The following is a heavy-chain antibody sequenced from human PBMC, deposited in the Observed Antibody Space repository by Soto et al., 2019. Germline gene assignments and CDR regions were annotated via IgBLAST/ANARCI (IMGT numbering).Heavy chain of an antibody. J-gene: IGHJ6*02. CDR1: GFILSRSA. CDR3: TKGPTIFGVVITYEYYYGMYV. Sequence: PGGSLRLSCAASGFILSRSAMSWVLQAPGRGLEWVSSISGSGTRTYYADSVKGRFTISGDRSKNTVYLQMNSLRAEDTAVYYCTKGPTIFGVVITYEYYYGMYVWGQGTTVTVSS. V-gene: IGHV3-23*01. CDR2: ISGSGTRT. D-gene: IGHD3-3*01.